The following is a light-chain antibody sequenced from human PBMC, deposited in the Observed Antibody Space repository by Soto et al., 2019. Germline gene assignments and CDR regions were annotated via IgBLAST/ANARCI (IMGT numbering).Light chain of an antibody. CDR3: QQSYSPPPIT. J-gene: IGKJ5*01. CDR1: QGISRY. Sequence: IQLTQSPSSLSASVGDSVTITCRASQGISRYLSWYQQKPGRAPKLLISAASTLQSGVPARFSGSGSGTDFTLTIGSLQPEDSATYYCQQSYSPPPITFGQGTRLEIK. CDR2: AAS. V-gene: IGKV1-39*01.